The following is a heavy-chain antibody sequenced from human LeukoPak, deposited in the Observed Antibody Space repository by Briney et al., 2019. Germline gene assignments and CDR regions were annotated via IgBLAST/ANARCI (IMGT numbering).Heavy chain of an antibody. D-gene: IGHD2-2*01. CDR3: ARDDIVVVPAALYNWFDP. Sequence: SETLSLTCAVYGGSFSDYYWSWIRQPPGKGLEWIGEINHSGSTNYNPSLKSRVTISVDTSKNQFSLKLSSVTAADTAVYYCARDDIVVVPAALYNWFDPWGQGTLVTVSS. J-gene: IGHJ5*02. CDR1: GGSFSDYY. CDR2: INHSGST. V-gene: IGHV4-34*01.